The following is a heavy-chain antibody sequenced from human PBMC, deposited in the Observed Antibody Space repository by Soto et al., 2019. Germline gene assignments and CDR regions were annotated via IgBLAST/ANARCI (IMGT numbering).Heavy chain of an antibody. Sequence: QVQLVQSGAEVKKPGSSVKVSCKASGGTFSSYTISWVRQAPGQGLEWMGRIIPSLGIANYAQKFQGRVTITANKTTSTAYMELSSLRSEDTAVYYCARSRDTQSGSRGYWGQGTLVTVSS. CDR3: ARSRDTQSGSRGY. CDR2: IIPSLGIA. D-gene: IGHD3-10*01. CDR1: GGTFSSYT. J-gene: IGHJ4*02. V-gene: IGHV1-69*02.